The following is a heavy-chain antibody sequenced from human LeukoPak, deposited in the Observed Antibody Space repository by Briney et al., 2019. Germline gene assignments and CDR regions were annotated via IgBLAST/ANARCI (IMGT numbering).Heavy chain of an antibody. V-gene: IGHV1-2*06. Sequence: AASVKVSCKASGYTFTGYYMHWVRQAPGQGLEWMGRINPYSGGTNYAQKFQGRVTMTRDTSISTAYMELSRLRSDDTAVYYCARGKRGQQSFDYWGQGTLVTVSS. J-gene: IGHJ4*02. CDR1: GYTFTGYY. D-gene: IGHD3-16*01. CDR3: ARGKRGQQSFDY. CDR2: INPYSGGT.